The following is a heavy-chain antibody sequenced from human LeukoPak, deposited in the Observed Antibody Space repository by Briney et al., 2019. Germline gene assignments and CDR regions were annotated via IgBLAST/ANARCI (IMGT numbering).Heavy chain of an antibody. CDR3: ARDPVGYTVVTPTGFDY. V-gene: IGHV1-2*02. Sequence: ASVKVSCKASGYTFTGYYMHWVRQAPGQGLEWMGWINPNSGGTNYAQKVQGRVTMTRDTSISTAYMELSRLRSDDTAVYYCARDPVGYTVVTPTGFDYWGQGTLVTVSS. CDR1: GYTFTGYY. D-gene: IGHD4-23*01. J-gene: IGHJ4*02. CDR2: INPNSGGT.